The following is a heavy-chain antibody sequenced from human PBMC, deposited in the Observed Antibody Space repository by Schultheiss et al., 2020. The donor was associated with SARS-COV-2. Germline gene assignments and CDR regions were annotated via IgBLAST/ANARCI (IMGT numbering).Heavy chain of an antibody. J-gene: IGHJ4*02. CDR3: AREVLGYGRQFDY. V-gene: IGHV4-4*07. CDR2: IYTSGST. Sequence: SQTLSLTCTVSGGSISSYYWSWIRQPAGKGLEWIGRIYTSGSTYYNPSLKSRVTISVDTSKNQFSLKLSSVTAADTAVYYCAREVLGYGRQFDYWGQGTLVTVSS. CDR1: GGSISSYY. D-gene: IGHD4-17*01.